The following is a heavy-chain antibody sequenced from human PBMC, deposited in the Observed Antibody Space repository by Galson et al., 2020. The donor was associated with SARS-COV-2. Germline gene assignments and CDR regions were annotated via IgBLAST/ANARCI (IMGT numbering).Heavy chain of an antibody. CDR3: ARRKYYDFLLDY. V-gene: IGHV1-69*13. CDR1: GGTFSSYA. D-gene: IGHD3-3*01. CDR2: IIPIFGTA. J-gene: IGHJ4*02. Sequence: SVKVSCKASGGTFSSYAISWVRQAPGQGLEWMGGIIPIFGTANYAQKFQGRVTITADESTSTAYMELSSLRSEDTAVYYCARRKYYDFLLDYWGQGTLVTVSS.